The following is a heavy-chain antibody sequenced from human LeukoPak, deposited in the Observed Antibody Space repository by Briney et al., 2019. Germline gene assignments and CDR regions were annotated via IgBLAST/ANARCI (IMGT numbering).Heavy chain of an antibody. CDR1: GFTFSSYA. J-gene: IGHJ4*02. V-gene: IGHV3-30-3*01. Sequence: GGSLRLSCVVSGFTFSSYAMHWVRQAPGKGLEWVAVISYDGSNKYYADSVKGRFTISRDNSKNTLYLQMNSLRAEDTAVYYCAREGWLDLDTAMGKALDYWGQGTLVTVSS. D-gene: IGHD5-18*01. CDR2: ISYDGSNK. CDR3: AREGWLDLDTAMGKALDY.